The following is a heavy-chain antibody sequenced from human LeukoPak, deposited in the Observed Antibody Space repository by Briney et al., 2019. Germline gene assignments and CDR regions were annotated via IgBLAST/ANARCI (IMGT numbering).Heavy chain of an antibody. CDR3: ASLGGSENWKDAFDI. Sequence: SETLSLTCTVSGGSITTSYYNWLRQPPGKGLEWIGYIFYSGSTNYNPSLMSRVTISVDQSKNQFSLNLTSVTAADTAVYYCASLGGSENWKDAFDIWGQGTVVIVSS. D-gene: IGHD3-10*01. CDR2: IFYSGST. CDR1: GGSITTSY. V-gene: IGHV4-59*01. J-gene: IGHJ3*02.